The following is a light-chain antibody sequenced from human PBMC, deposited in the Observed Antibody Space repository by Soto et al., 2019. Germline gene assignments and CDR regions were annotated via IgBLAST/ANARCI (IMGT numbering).Light chain of an antibody. CDR2: DAS. J-gene: IGKJ5*01. CDR1: QSVGRN. V-gene: IGKV3-15*01. CDR3: QQYNKWPIA. Sequence: DIVMTQSPAILSVSPGERATLSCGASQSVGRNLAWYQQKPGQTPRLLIYDASTRATGIPDRFVATGSGTEFTLTISSLQSEDFAVYHCQQYNKWPIAFGQGTRLDIK.